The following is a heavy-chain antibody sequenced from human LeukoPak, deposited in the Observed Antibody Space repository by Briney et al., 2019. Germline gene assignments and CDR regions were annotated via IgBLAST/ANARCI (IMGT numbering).Heavy chain of an antibody. CDR3: ATDLPDKYFDWDDAFDI. D-gene: IGHD3-9*01. V-gene: IGHV1-24*01. CDR1: GYTLTELS. CDR2: FDPEDGET. J-gene: IGHJ3*02. Sequence: VSVEVSCKVSGYTLTELSMHWVRQAPGKGLEWMGGFDPEDGETIYAQKFQGRVTMTEDTSTDTAYMELSSLRSEDTAVYYCATDLPDKYFDWDDAFDIWGQGTMVTVSS.